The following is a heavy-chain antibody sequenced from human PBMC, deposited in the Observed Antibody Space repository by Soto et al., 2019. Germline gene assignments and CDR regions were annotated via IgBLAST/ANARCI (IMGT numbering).Heavy chain of an antibody. CDR3: AKVGVGATIAGDY. CDR2: ISYDGSNK. D-gene: IGHD1-26*01. J-gene: IGHJ4*02. V-gene: IGHV3-30*18. CDR1: GFTFSSYG. Sequence: ESEGGVVQPGRSLRLSCAASGFTFSSYGMHWVRQAPGKGLEWVAVISYDGSNKYYADSVKGRFTISRDNSKNTLYLQMNSLRAEDTAVYYCAKVGVGATIAGDYWGQGTLVTVSS.